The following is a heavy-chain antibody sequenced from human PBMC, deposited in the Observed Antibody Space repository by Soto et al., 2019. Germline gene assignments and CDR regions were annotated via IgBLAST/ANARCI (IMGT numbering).Heavy chain of an antibody. V-gene: IGHV3-7*01. J-gene: IGHJ4*02. CDR1: GFTFSSYW. D-gene: IGHD3-3*01. CDR2: IKQDGSEK. Sequence: EVQLVESGGGLVQPGGSLRLSCAASGFTFSSYWMSWVRQAPGKGLEWVANIKQDGSEKYYVDSMKGRFTISRDNAKNSLYLQMNSLRAEDTAVYYCARDAVYDQTSFDCWGLGTLVTVSS. CDR3: ARDAVYDQTSFDC.